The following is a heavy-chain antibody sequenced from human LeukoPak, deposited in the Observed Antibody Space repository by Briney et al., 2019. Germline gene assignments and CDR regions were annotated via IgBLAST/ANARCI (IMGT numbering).Heavy chain of an antibody. Sequence: GGSLRLSCAASGFTFSSYGMHWVRQAPGKGLEWMAVISSDGSNKYHADSVKGRFTISRDNSKNTLYLQMNSLRAEDTAIYYCARERGSTTTCYCGLDVWGQGTTVTVSS. CDR2: ISSDGSNK. J-gene: IGHJ6*02. V-gene: IGHV3-30*03. CDR1: GFTFSSYG. CDR3: ARERGSTTTCYCGLDV. D-gene: IGHD2-2*01.